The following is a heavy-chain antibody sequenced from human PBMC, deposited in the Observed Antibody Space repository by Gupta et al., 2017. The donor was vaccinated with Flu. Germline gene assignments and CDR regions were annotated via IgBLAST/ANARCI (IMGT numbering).Heavy chain of an antibody. CDR2: IYTGGNT. V-gene: IGHV3-66*02. Sequence: EERLVDSGGGLVQPGGSLRLSCDISGFSVGGNYMSWVRQAPGRGLEWVSGIYTGGNTIYADSVKGRFTISRDISRNTVHLQMSSLRAEDTAVYFCARGPNFDTWGQGTMVTVSS. CDR3: ARGPNFDT. CDR1: GFSVGGNY. J-gene: IGHJ3*02.